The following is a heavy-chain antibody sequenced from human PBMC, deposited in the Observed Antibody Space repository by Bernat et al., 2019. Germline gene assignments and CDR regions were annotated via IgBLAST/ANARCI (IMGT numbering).Heavy chain of an antibody. J-gene: IGHJ4*02. Sequence: QVQLVQSGAEVKKPGASVEVSCKASGYTFTSYAMHWVRQAPGQRLEWMGWINAGNGNTKYSQKFQGRVTITRETSASTADMELSSLRSEDTAVYYCARGTIQPLLYSLDYWGEGTLVTVSS. CDR2: INAGNGNT. D-gene: IGHD2-2*02. CDR3: ARGTIQPLLYSLDY. V-gene: IGHV1-3*01. CDR1: GYTFTSYA.